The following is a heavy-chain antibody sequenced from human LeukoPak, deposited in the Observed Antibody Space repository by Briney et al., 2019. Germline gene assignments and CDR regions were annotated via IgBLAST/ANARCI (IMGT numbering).Heavy chain of an antibody. V-gene: IGHV3-7*01. D-gene: IGHD5-12*01. CDR1: GFTFSSYW. Sequence: PGGSLRLSCATSGFTFSSYWMTWLRQAPGKGLEWLTQIKHDGSEKYYVDSVKGRFTISRDNAKNSLYLQMNSLRAEDTAVYYCAGDSGLRAVDYWGQGTLVTVSS. J-gene: IGHJ4*02. CDR3: AGDSGLRAVDY. CDR2: IKHDGSEK.